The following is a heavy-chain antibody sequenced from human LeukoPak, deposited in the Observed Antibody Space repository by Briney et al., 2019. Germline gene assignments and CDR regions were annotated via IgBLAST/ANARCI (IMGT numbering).Heavy chain of an antibody. Sequence: GGSLRLSCVVSGFTFSNYPMSWVRQAPGKGLEWVSVISESGEVTHYADSMKGRFTISRDNSKNTLYLQMNSLRAEDTAVYYCARDRMAFDYWGQGTLVTVSS. V-gene: IGHV3-23*01. J-gene: IGHJ4*02. CDR1: GFTFSNYP. CDR3: ARDRMAFDY. CDR2: ISESGEVT. D-gene: IGHD5-24*01.